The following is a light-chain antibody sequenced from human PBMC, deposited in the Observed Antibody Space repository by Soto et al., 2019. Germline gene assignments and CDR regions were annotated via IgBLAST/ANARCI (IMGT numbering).Light chain of an antibody. Sequence: DIQMTQSPSSLSASVGDRVTITCRASQSIVSSLNWYQQKPGEAPKLLIYAASSLQSGVPSRFSGSGAGTDFTLTISSLQPEDFAAYYCQHSYTTPPTFGGGTKVEIK. J-gene: IGKJ4*01. V-gene: IGKV1-39*01. CDR1: QSIVSS. CDR2: AAS. CDR3: QHSYTTPPT.